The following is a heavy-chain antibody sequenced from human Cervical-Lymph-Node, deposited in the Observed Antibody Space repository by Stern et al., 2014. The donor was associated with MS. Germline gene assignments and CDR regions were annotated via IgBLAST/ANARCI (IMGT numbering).Heavy chain of an antibody. V-gene: IGHV1-24*01. D-gene: IGHD3-10*01. J-gene: IGHJ6*02. CDR2: FDTEDGET. CDR3: ANALWSGGRSYYGMDV. CDR1: GYTLTDLS. Sequence: VQLLESGAEVKKPGASVKVSCKVSGYTLTDLSMNWVRQAPGKGLEWMGGFDTEDGETRYAQKFQGRVTMDEDTSTDTAYMELSSLRSEDSAVYYCANALWSGGRSYYGMDVWGQGTTVPVSS.